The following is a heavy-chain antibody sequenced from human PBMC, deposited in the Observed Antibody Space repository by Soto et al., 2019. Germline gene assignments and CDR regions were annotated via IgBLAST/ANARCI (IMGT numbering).Heavy chain of an antibody. CDR2: INPSGGST. CDR1: GCTFTSYY. CDR3: ARSGHIPWQQQVLSRDSWFDP. D-gene: IGHD6-13*01. Sequence: GASGKVSCKASGCTFTSYYMHWVRQAPGQGREWMGIINPSGGSTSYAQKFQGRVTMTRDTSTSTGYMELSSLRSEGTAVYYCARSGHIPWQQQVLSRDSWFDPWDQGPRVTV. V-gene: IGHV1-46*01. J-gene: IGHJ5*02.